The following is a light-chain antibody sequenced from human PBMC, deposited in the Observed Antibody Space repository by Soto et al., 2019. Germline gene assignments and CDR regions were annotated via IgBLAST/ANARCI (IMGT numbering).Light chain of an antibody. CDR3: QQRSNWPPWYT. J-gene: IGKJ2*01. CDR2: DAS. V-gene: IGKV3-11*01. Sequence: EIVLTQSPATLSLSPGERATLSCRASQSVSSYLAWYQQKPGQAPRLLIYDASNRATGIPARFSGSGSWTDFTLTISSLEPEDFAVYYCQQRSNWPPWYTFGQGTKLEIK. CDR1: QSVSSY.